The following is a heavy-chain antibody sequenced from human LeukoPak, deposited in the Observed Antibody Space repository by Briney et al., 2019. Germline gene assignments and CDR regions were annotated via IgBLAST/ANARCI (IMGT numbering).Heavy chain of an antibody. V-gene: IGHV1-2*02. CDR2: INPDSGGT. D-gene: IGHD1-26*01. J-gene: IGHJ4*02. CDR3: APSGTSRSSDYYFDY. CDR1: GYTFTVYF. Sequence: ASVKLSCPTSGYTFTVYFVHWVRQAPGQGLEWMGYINPDSGGTTYAQRFRGRVTMTRDTSISTAYMELSSLTSDDTAVYYCAPSGTSRSSDYYFDYWGQGTLVTVSS.